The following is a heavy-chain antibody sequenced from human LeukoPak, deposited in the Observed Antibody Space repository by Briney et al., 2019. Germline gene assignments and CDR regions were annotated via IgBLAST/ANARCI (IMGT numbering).Heavy chain of an antibody. CDR3: ARVRDTAMVWFDY. V-gene: IGHV4-59*01. J-gene: IGHJ4*02. CDR2: IYYSGST. CDR1: GGSISSYY. D-gene: IGHD5-18*01. Sequence: PSETLSLTCTVSGGSISSYYWSWIRQPPGKGLEWIGYIYYSGSTNYNPSLKSRVTISVDTSKNQFSLKLSSVTAADTAVYYCARVRDTAMVWFDYWGQGTLVTVSS.